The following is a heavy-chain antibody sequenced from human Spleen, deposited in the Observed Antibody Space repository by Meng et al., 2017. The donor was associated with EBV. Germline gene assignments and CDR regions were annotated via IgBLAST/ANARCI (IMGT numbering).Heavy chain of an antibody. D-gene: IGHD5-12*01. CDR2: INDTGNT. J-gene: IGHJ5*02. CDR3: ARGSFIYYRDSGRARFDP. V-gene: IGHV4-34*01. CDR1: GGSLSGYY. Sequence: LQQWGDGLLKPLETLALTCGFYGGSLSGYYWTWNRQPPGKWPEWIGEINDTGNTNYNPSLKSRVTISVDTSKRQFTLKLRSVTAADTGVYYCARGSFIYYRDSGRARFDPWGQGTLVTVSS.